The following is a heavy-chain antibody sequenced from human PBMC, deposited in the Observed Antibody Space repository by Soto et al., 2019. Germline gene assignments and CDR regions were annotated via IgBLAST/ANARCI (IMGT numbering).Heavy chain of an antibody. CDR3: ARDRASSFIGATATLFDY. CDR2: ISYDGSNK. CDR1: GFTFSSYA. J-gene: IGHJ4*02. Sequence: GRSLRLSCAASGFTFSSYAMHWVRQAPGKGLEWVALISYDGSNKYFGDSVKGRFTISRDNSKNTLYLQMNSLRAEDTAVYYCARDRASSFIGATATLFDYWGQGTLVTVSS. D-gene: IGHD2-15*01. V-gene: IGHV3-30-3*01.